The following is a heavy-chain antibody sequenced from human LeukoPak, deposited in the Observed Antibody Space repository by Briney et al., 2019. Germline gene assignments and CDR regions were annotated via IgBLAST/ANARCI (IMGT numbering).Heavy chain of an antibody. J-gene: IGHJ4*02. CDR3: AGAWRQLVPFDY. CDR1: GGSFSGYY. Sequence: SETLSLTCAVCGGSFSGYYWSWIRQPPGKGLEWIGEINHSGSTNYNPSLKSRVTISVDTSKNQFSLKLSSVTAADTAVYYCAGAWRQLVPFDYWGQGTLVTVSS. D-gene: IGHD6-13*01. V-gene: IGHV4-34*01. CDR2: INHSGST.